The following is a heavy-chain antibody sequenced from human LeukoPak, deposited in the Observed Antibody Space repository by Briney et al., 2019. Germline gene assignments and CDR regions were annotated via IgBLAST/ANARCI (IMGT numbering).Heavy chain of an antibody. CDR3: ARERQDTILHSGAFDI. Sequence: GRSLRLSCAASGFTFSTYFMHWVRQAPGKGLEWVAEIASDGSHTFYVESVKGRFTISRDNSKNTLYLQMNSLRAEDTAVYSCARERQDTILHSGAFDIWGQGTMVTVSS. D-gene: IGHD2-21*01. V-gene: IGHV3-30-3*01. CDR2: IASDGSHT. J-gene: IGHJ3*02. CDR1: GFTFSTYF.